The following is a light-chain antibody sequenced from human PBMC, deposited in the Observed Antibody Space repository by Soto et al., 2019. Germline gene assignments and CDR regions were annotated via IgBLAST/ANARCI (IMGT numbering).Light chain of an antibody. V-gene: IGKV1-5*01. CDR2: DVF. CDR3: QQYHSFSFT. Sequence: DFQMTQSPSSLSASVGDRVTITCRASQSITYWLAWYQQKPGRAPKLLIYDVFNLQSGVPSRFSGSGSGTEFTLTISSLQPDDSATYYCQQYHSFSFTFGQGTKVDIK. J-gene: IGKJ2*01. CDR1: QSITYW.